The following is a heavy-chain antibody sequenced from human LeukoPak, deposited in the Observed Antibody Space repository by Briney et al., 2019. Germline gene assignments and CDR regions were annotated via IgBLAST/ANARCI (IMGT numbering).Heavy chain of an antibody. J-gene: IGHJ6*04. D-gene: IGHD6-13*01. CDR1: GYSFTSYW. CDR2: IYPGDSDT. V-gene: IGHV5-51*01. Sequence: GESLKISCKGSGYSFTSYWIGWVRQMPGKGLEWMGIIYPGDSDTRYSPSFQGQVTISADKSISTAYLQWSSLKAPDTAMYYCARQAYSSRGNLYYGMDVWGKGTTVTVSS. CDR3: ARQAYSSRGNLYYGMDV.